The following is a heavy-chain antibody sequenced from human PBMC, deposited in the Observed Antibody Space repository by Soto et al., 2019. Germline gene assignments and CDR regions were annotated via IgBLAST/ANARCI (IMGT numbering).Heavy chain of an antibody. J-gene: IGHJ4*02. CDR2: MSHAGGSI. V-gene: IGHV3-23*01. Sequence: GGSLRLSCLASGFTFSTCAMSWVRQAPGKGLEWLSAMSHAGGSIYYADSVNGRVLLSRDNSKHILFLQMSIPRAEDTAVYYCARGLAVGHYDFWSGYDLDSWGQGTLVTVSS. CDR3: ARGLAVGHYDFWSGYDLDS. D-gene: IGHD3-3*01. CDR1: GFTFSTCA.